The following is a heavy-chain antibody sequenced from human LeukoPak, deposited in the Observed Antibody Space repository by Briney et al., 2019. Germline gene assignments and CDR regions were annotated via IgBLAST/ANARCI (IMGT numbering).Heavy chain of an antibody. CDR1: GYSISSGYY. CDR2: IYHSGST. J-gene: IGHJ4*02. V-gene: IGHV4-38-2*01. Sequence: PSETLSLTCAVSGYSISSGYYWDWIRQPPGKGLEWIGSIYHSGSTYYNPSLKSRVTISVDTPKNQFSLNLSSVTAADTAVYYCARSRERNRFGELGYWGQGTLVTVSS. CDR3: ARSRERNRFGELGY. D-gene: IGHD3-10*01.